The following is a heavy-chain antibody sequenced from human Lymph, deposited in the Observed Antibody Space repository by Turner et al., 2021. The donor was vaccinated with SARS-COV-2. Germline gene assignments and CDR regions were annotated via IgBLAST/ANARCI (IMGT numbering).Heavy chain of an antibody. CDR3: ARYASGGYFYYGMDV. D-gene: IGHD3-10*01. Sequence: QVQLVESGGGMVQPGRSLRLSCAASGFTFSTYAIYWVRQAPGKGLEWVAVISYDGSNKYYADSVKGRFTISRDNSKNTLYLQMNSLRAEDTAVYYCARYASGGYFYYGMDVCGQGTTVTVSS. J-gene: IGHJ6*02. CDR1: GFTFSTYA. V-gene: IGHV3-30*04. CDR2: ISYDGSNK.